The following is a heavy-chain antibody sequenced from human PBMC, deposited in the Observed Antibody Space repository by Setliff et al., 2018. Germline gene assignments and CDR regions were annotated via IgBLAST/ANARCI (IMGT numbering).Heavy chain of an antibody. Sequence: SETLSLTCAVSGDSISSGIYHWSWIRQSAGKGLEWIGRIYVGTGSTNYSPSLKSRVSISVDRSKNQFSLNLTSVTAADTAAYYCARAGFELGQYNWFDPWGQGTLVTVSS. V-gene: IGHV4-61*02. CDR2: IYVGTGST. CDR1: GDSISSGIYH. CDR3: ARAGFELGQYNWFDP. J-gene: IGHJ5*02. D-gene: IGHD3-3*02.